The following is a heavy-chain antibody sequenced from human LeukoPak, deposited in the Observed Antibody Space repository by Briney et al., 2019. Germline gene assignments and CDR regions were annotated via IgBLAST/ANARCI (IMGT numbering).Heavy chain of an antibody. CDR3: AVDGGYNRFDP. V-gene: IGHV3-7*04. Sequence: GGSLRLSCAASGFTFSSYWMSWVRQAPGKGLEWVANMNEDGSVKNYVVSVKGRFTISRDNAKSSLYLQMNSLRAEDTAVYYRAVDGGYNRFDPWGQGTLVTVPS. CDR1: GFTFSSYW. D-gene: IGHD3-16*01. CDR2: MNEDGSVK. J-gene: IGHJ5*02.